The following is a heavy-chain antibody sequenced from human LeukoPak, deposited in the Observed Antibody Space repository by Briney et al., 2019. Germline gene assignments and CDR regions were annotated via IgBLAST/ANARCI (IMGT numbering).Heavy chain of an antibody. CDR3: AREMGTYGYAPFDY. CDR2: INQDGTET. CDR1: GFVFNTYW. Sequence: GGSLRLSCVASGFVFNTYWIYWVRQAPGKGLEWVATINQDGTETRYVDSVKGRFTISRDNAKSSLYLQMNSLRVEDTAVYYCAREMGTYGYAPFDYWGQGTLVTVSS. D-gene: IGHD5-18*01. J-gene: IGHJ4*02. V-gene: IGHV3-7*01.